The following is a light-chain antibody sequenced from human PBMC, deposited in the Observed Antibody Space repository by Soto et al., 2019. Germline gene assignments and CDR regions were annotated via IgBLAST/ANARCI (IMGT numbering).Light chain of an antibody. CDR3: SSYTTSTTLVV. CDR1: SSDVGGYNY. J-gene: IGLJ3*02. Sequence: QSALTQPASMSGSPGQSITISCTGTSSDVGGYNYVSWYQQHPGKAPKLMIYEVSHRPSGVSDRFSGSKSGNTASLTISGLQAEDEADYYCSSYTTSTTLVVFGGGTQLTVL. CDR2: EVS. V-gene: IGLV2-14*01.